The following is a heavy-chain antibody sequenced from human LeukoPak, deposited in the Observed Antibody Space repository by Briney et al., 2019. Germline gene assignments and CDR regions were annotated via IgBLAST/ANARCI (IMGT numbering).Heavy chain of an antibody. Sequence: SETLSLTCAVYGGSFSGYYWSWIRQPPGKGLEWIGEINHSGSTNYNPSLKSRVTISVDTSKNQFSLKLSSVTAADTAVYYCARGGDVVPAAMPHFDYWGQGTLVTVSS. D-gene: IGHD2-2*01. CDR1: GGSFSGYY. CDR2: INHSGST. J-gene: IGHJ4*02. V-gene: IGHV4-34*01. CDR3: ARGGDVVPAAMPHFDY.